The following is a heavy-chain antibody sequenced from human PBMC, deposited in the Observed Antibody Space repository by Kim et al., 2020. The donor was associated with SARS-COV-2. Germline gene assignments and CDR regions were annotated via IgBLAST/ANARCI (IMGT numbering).Heavy chain of an antibody. V-gene: IGHV4-34*01. CDR1: GGSFSDYY. J-gene: IGHJ4*03. D-gene: IGHD3-22*01. Sequence: SETLSLTCAVYGGSFSDYYWTWIRQSPGKGLEWIGETTHGGSPNYNPSLKSRAAISLDTSKNQFSLRLSSVTAADTAVYYCARGKRDISMIEVVFTAASQRFDPWGQGTPVTVSS. CDR3: ARGKRDISMIEVVFTAASQRFDP. CDR2: TTHGGSP.